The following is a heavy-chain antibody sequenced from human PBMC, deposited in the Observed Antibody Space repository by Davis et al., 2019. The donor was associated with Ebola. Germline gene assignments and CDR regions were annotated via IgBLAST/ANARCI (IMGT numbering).Heavy chain of an antibody. Sequence: ASVKVSCKASGYTFTSYAMHWVRQAPGQRLEWMGWINAGNGNTKYSQKFQGRVTITRDTSASTAYMELSSLRSEDTAVYYCARETIVLMVYAYFDYWGQGTLVTVSP. CDR2: INAGNGNT. J-gene: IGHJ4*02. V-gene: IGHV1-3*01. CDR1: GYTFTSYA. D-gene: IGHD2-8*01. CDR3: ARETIVLMVYAYFDY.